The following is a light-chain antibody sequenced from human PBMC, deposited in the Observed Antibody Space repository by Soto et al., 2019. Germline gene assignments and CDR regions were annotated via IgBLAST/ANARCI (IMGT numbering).Light chain of an antibody. V-gene: IGKV3-15*01. Sequence: EIVMTQSPPTLSVSPGERVTLSCRASQSVGSYLAWYQQSPGQAPRLLIYGASTRATGIPARFSGSGSGTDFTLTINSLQPEDIATYYCQQYDNLPLTFGGGTKVEIK. CDR2: GAS. CDR3: QQYDNLPLT. J-gene: IGKJ4*01. CDR1: QSVGSY.